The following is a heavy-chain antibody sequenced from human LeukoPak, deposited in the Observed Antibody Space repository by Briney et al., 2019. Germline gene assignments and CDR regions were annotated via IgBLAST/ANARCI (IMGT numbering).Heavy chain of an antibody. V-gene: IGHV1-18*01. D-gene: IGHD3-10*01. Sequence: ASVKVSRKASGYTVTSYGISWGRQAPGQGLEWRGWISAYNGNTNYAQKLQGRVTMTTDPSPSTAYMELRSLRSDDTAVYYCAREGDPLLWFGERHHYFDYWGQGTLVTVSS. J-gene: IGHJ4*02. CDR2: ISAYNGNT. CDR1: GYTVTSYG. CDR3: AREGDPLLWFGERHHYFDY.